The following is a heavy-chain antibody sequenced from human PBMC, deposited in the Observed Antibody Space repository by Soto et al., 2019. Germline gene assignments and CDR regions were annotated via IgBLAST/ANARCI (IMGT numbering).Heavy chain of an antibody. CDR3: LGSYSSSSHY. J-gene: IGHJ4*02. CDR1: GGSFSGYY. CDR2: INHSGST. D-gene: IGHD6-6*01. Sequence: SETLSLTCAVYGGSFSGYYWSWIRQPPGKGLEWIGEINHSGSTNYNPSLKSRVTISVDTSKNQFSLKLSSVTAADTAVYYCLGSYSSSSHYSDQGTLVTVSS. V-gene: IGHV4-34*01.